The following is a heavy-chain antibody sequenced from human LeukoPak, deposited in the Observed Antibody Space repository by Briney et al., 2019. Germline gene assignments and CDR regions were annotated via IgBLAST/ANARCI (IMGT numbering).Heavy chain of an antibody. J-gene: IGHJ4*02. V-gene: IGHV1-2*02. CDR2: INPNSGGT. CDR1: GYTSTGHY. D-gene: IGHD6-19*01. CDR3: ARLGHTSGWDFDY. Sequence: ASVKVSCKASGYTSTGHYIQWVRQAPGQGLEWMGFINPNSGGTNYAQKFQGRVTMTRDGSITTAYMELQTVGLRDTALYYCARLGHTSGWDFDYWGQGTLVTVSS.